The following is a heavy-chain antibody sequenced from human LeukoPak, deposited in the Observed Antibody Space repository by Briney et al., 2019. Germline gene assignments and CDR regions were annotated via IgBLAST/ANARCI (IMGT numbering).Heavy chain of an antibody. V-gene: IGHV4-39*01. CDR2: IYYSGST. Sequence: SETLSLTCAVSGGSISSSSYYWGWIRQPPGKGLEWIGSIYYSGSTYYNPSLKSRVTISVDTSKIQISLKLNSVTAADTAVYYCARLRDYYYNYMDVWGKGTTVTISS. CDR3: ARLRDYYYNYMDV. CDR1: GGSISSSSYY. J-gene: IGHJ6*03.